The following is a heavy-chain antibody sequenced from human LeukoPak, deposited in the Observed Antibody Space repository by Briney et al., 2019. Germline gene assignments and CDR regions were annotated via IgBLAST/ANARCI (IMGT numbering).Heavy chain of an antibody. CDR1: SDSINRDS. CDR2: ISYSGTT. J-gene: IGHJ4*02. D-gene: IGHD3/OR15-3a*01. V-gene: IGHV4-59*08. CDR3: XRQXEAYGLAADY. Sequence: SETPSLICTVSSDSINRDSWSWVRQPPGTGLEWIGNISYSGTTNYNPSLKRRVTMSVDTSKNQISLKLYSVTAADSAVYYCXRQXEAYGLAADYWGQGTLVTVSS.